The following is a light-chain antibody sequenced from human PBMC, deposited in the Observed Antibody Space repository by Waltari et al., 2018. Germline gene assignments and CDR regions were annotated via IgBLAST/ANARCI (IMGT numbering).Light chain of an antibody. CDR1: QRVSSY. Sequence: EIVLPQSPATLSLSPGESATLSCRDSQRVSSYLAWYQQKPGQAPRLLIYDASNRATGIPARFSGSGSGTDFTLTISSLEPEDFAVYYCQQRSNWPPLTFGGGTKVEIK. CDR3: QQRSNWPPLT. J-gene: IGKJ4*01. CDR2: DAS. V-gene: IGKV3-11*01.